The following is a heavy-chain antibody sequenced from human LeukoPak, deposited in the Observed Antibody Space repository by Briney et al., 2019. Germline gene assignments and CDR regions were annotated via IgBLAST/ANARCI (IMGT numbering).Heavy chain of an antibody. J-gene: IGHJ4*02. CDR1: GYTFTSYY. V-gene: IGHV1-18*04. CDR3: ARDQEGFDY. CDR2: ISAYNGNT. Sequence: ASVKVSCKASGYTFTSYYMHWVRQAPGQGLEWMGWISAYNGNTNYAQKLQGRVTVTRDTSTSTVHMELSGLRSEDTAVYYCARDQEGFDYWGQGTLVTVSS.